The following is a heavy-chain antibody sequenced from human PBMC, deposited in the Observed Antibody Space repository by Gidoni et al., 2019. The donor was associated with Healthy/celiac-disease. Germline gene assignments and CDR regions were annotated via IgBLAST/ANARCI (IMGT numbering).Heavy chain of an antibody. CDR1: GGSISSSRYY. CDR3: ARVQRYNWNESGAFDI. V-gene: IGHV4-39*07. CDR2: IYYSGST. Sequence: QLQLQESGPGLVKPSETLSPTCTVSGGSISSSRYYWGWIRQPPGKGLEWIGSIYYSGSTYYNPSLKSRVTISVDTSKNQFSLKLSSVTAADTAVYYCARVQRYNWNESGAFDIWGQGTMVTVSS. J-gene: IGHJ3*02. D-gene: IGHD1-20*01.